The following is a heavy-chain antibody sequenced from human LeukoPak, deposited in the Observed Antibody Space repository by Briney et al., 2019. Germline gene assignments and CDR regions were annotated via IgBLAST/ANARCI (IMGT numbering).Heavy chain of an antibody. D-gene: IGHD5-18*01. V-gene: IGHV4-39*01. CDR3: ARPLQLWFYYFDY. CDR1: GGSISSSNYY. Sequence: PSETLSLTCTVSGGSISSSNYYWGWIRQPPGKGLEWIGSIYYSGGTYYNPSLKSRVTISVDTSKNQFSLKLSSVTAADTALYYCARPLQLWFYYFDYWGQGTLVTVSS. J-gene: IGHJ4*02. CDR2: IYYSGGT.